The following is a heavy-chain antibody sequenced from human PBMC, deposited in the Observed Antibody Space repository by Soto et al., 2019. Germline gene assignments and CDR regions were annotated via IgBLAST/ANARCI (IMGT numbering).Heavy chain of an antibody. CDR1: GGSFSGYY. CDR2: INHSGST. Sequence: SQTLSLSCAVYGGSFSGYYWSWIRQPPGKGLEWIGEINHSGSTNYNPSLKSRVTISVDTSNNQFSLKLSSVTAADTAVYYCARGTPTHYFDYWGQGTLVTVSS. J-gene: IGHJ4*02. CDR3: ARGTPTHYFDY. V-gene: IGHV4-34*01.